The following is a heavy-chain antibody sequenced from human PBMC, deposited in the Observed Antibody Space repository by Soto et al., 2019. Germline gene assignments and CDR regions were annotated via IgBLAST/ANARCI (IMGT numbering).Heavy chain of an antibody. CDR1: GYTFTTYA. D-gene: IGHD3-9*01. CDR3: ARPGLDILTGYPGSFDS. Sequence: QVQLVQSGAEVKKPGASVKVSCKASGYTFTTYAMHWVRQAPGQRLEWMGWINAGNGNTKYSQKFQGRVTITRDTYASTAYMDLSRLRSEDTAVDYCARPGLDILTGYPGSFDSWGQGALVTVSS. J-gene: IGHJ4*02. V-gene: IGHV1-3*01. CDR2: INAGNGNT.